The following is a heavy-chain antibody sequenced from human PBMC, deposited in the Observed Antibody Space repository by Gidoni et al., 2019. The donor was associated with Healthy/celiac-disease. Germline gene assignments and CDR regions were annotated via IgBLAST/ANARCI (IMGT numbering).Heavy chain of an antibody. Sequence: LEWIGEINHSGSTNYNPSLKSRVTISVDTSKNQFSLKLSSVTAADTAVYYCARGRGYWYFDLWGRGTLVTVSS. J-gene: IGHJ2*01. D-gene: IGHD3-10*01. V-gene: IGHV4-34*01. CDR2: INHSGST. CDR3: ARGRGYWYFDL.